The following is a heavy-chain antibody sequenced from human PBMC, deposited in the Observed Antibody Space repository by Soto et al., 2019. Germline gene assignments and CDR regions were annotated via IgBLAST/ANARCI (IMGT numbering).Heavy chain of an antibody. CDR3: ARHRKQSNYFDY. CDR2: IHQTGIT. Sequence: TLSVSCAVSGGSISSGSYSWSWFRQPPGKGLEWIGYIHQTGITYYNPSLKSRVTISLDRSNNQFSLNLSSVTAADTAVYFCARHRKQSNYFDYRGQGTLVTVSS. J-gene: IGHJ4*02. CDR1: GGSISSGSYS. V-gene: IGHV4-30-2*01.